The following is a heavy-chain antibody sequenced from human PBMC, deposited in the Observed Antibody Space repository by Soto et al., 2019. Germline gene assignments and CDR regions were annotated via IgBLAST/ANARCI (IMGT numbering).Heavy chain of an antibody. D-gene: IGHD1-1*01. CDR2: FHHIETV. Sequence: QLQLQESGPGLVKPSETLSLTCSVSGVSISSDNYYWGWIRQPPGKGLEWIGSFHHIETVHYNPSLKSRVTISVDPSRNQLSLSLRSVTAADTAVYHCARHFVALPRGRRLDWFVLWGQGTLVTVSS. CDR3: ARHFVALPRGRRLDWFVL. J-gene: IGHJ5*02. CDR1: GVSISSDNYY. V-gene: IGHV4-39*01.